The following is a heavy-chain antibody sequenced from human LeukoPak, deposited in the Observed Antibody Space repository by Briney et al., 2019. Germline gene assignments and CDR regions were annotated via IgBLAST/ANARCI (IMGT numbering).Heavy chain of an antibody. CDR3: ARDYCSSTSCLFDY. CDR1: GYTFTGYH. D-gene: IGHD2-2*01. Sequence: ASVKVSCKASGYTFTGYHMHWVRQAPGQGLEWMGRINPNSGNTNYAQNFQGRVTMTRDTSISTAYMELSRLRSDDTAVYYCARDYCSSTSCLFDYWGQGTLVAVSS. CDR2: INPNSGNT. J-gene: IGHJ4*02. V-gene: IGHV1-2*06.